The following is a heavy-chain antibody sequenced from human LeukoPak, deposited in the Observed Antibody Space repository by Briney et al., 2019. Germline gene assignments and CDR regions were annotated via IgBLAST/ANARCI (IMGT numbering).Heavy chain of an antibody. CDR1: GGSISSYY. CDR2: IYYSGST. CDR3: AALRYYYDSSGYYSYWYFDL. V-gene: IGHV4-59*01. D-gene: IGHD3-22*01. Sequence: ETLSLTCTVSGGSISSYYWSWIRQPPGKGLEWIGYIYYSGSTNYNPSLKSRVTISVDTSKNQFSLKLSSVTAADTAVYYCAALRYYYDSSGYYSYWYFDLWGRSTLVTVSS. J-gene: IGHJ2*01.